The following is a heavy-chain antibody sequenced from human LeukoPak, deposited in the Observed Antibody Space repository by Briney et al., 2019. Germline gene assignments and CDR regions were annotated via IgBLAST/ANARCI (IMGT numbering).Heavy chain of an antibody. CDR1: GGSISSYY. CDR2: IYTSGST. J-gene: IGHJ4*02. CDR3: ARGHPSIAAAGTGHLYYFDY. D-gene: IGHD6-13*01. Sequence: SETLSLTCTVSGGSISSYYWSWIRQPAGKGLEWIGRIYTSGSTNYNPSLKSRVTMSVDTSKNQFSLKLSSVTAAGTAVYYCARGHPSIAAAGTGHLYYFDYWGQGTLVTVSS. V-gene: IGHV4-4*07.